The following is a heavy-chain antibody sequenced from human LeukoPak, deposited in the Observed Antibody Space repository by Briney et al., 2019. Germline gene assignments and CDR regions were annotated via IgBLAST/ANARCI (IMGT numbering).Heavy chain of an antibody. Sequence: PGGSLRLSCAASGFTFDDYAMLWVRQRPGRGLEWVSSINWSGTSEDYADSVKARFTISRDNAKNSLYLQMNSLRGEDTAFYHCARGLADCSSSRCLPFGVDVWGQGTTVTVSS. CDR3: ARGLADCSSSRCLPFGVDV. J-gene: IGHJ6*02. CDR1: GFTFDDYA. V-gene: IGHV3-20*01. CDR2: INWSGTSE. D-gene: IGHD2-2*01.